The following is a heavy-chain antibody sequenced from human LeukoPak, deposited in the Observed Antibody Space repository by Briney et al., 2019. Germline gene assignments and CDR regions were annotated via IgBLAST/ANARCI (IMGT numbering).Heavy chain of an antibody. Sequence: GGSLRLSCAASGFTFSSYGMHWVRQAPGKGLEWVAVISYDGSNKYYADSVKGRFTISRDNSKNTLYLQMNSLRAEDTAVYYCAKGVSVKIDAFDIWGQGTMVTVSS. J-gene: IGHJ3*02. CDR3: AKGVSVKIDAFDI. D-gene: IGHD3-10*01. CDR1: GFTFSSYG. V-gene: IGHV3-30*18. CDR2: ISYDGSNK.